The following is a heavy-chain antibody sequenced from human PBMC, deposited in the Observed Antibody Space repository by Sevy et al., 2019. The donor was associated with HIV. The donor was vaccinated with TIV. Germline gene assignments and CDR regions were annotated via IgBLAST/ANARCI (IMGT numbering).Heavy chain of an antibody. Sequence: GGSLRLSCAASGFTFSDYYMSWIRQAPGKGLEWVSYISSSSSYTNYADSVKGRIAISTDNATNSLYLQMHSLRAADTAVDYCARSLSGYSGCYSFDYWGQGTLVTVSS. D-gene: IGHD1-26*01. V-gene: IGHV3-11*06. J-gene: IGHJ4*02. CDR1: GFTFSDYY. CDR3: ARSLSGYSGCYSFDY. CDR2: ISSSSSYT.